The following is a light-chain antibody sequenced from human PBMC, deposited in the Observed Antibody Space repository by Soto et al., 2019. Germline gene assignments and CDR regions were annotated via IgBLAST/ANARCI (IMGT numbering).Light chain of an antibody. Sequence: EIVMTQSPATLSVSPGERATLSCRASQSVSSNLDWYQQKPGQAPRLIIYGASTRATGIPARFSGSGSGTEFTLTISSLQSEDFAVYYCQQYNNWPQTFGQGTKVEIK. CDR3: QQYNNWPQT. J-gene: IGKJ1*01. V-gene: IGKV3-15*01. CDR1: QSVSSN. CDR2: GAS.